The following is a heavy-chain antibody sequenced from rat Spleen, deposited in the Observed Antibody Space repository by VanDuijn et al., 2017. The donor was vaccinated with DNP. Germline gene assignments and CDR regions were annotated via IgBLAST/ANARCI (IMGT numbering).Heavy chain of an antibody. D-gene: IGHD1-2*01. CDR1: GFIFSNYW. Sequence: EVQLVESGGGPVQPGRSLKLSCVASGFIFSNYWMTWIRQAPGKGLEWIGQINKDSSTINYIPSLKEKITISRDNAQNTLYLQMSKLGSEDTAIYYCTRGGYSSYTQYYYVMDAWGQGASVTVSS. J-gene: IGHJ4*01. CDR2: INKDSSTI. CDR3: TRGGYSSYTQYYYVMDA. V-gene: IGHV4-2*01.